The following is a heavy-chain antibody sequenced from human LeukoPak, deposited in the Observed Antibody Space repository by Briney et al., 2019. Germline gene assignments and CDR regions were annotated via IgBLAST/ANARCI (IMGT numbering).Heavy chain of an antibody. Sequence: GASVKVSCKASGYTFTNYAINWVRQAPGQGLEWMGRINTNTGNPTYAQRFTGRFVFSVDTSVSTAYLQISSLEAEDTAVYYCAGQGSMVRGITYNWFDPWGQGTLVTVSS. CDR3: AGQGSMVRGITYNWFDP. J-gene: IGHJ5*02. V-gene: IGHV7-4-1*02. CDR1: GYTFTNYA. CDR2: INTNTGNP. D-gene: IGHD3-10*01.